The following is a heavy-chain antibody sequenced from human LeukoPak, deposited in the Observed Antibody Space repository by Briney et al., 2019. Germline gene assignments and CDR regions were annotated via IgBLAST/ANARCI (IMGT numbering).Heavy chain of an antibody. D-gene: IGHD3-22*01. CDR2: IKQDGSEK. CDR3: ARDLFYDSSGYYAFDS. CDR1: GFTFSSYW. V-gene: IGHV3-7*01. Sequence: GGSLRLSCAASGFTFSSYWMSWVRQAPGKGLEWVANIKQDGSEKYYVDSVKGRFTISRDNAKNSLYLQMNSLRAEDTAVYYCARDLFYDSSGYYAFDSWGQGTLVTVSS. J-gene: IGHJ4*01.